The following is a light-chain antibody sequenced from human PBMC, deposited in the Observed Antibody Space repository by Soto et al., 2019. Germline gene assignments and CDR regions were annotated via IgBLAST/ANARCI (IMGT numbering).Light chain of an antibody. Sequence: DIVMTQSPATLSVATGERVTFSCRAGQGVSRKLAWYQHKPGQAPRLLISGASTGATGIPARFSGSGSGTEFTLTISSLQSEDCAIYYCQQYHTWPITFGGGTKVDIK. J-gene: IGKJ4*01. CDR1: QGVSRK. CDR2: GAS. V-gene: IGKV3-15*01. CDR3: QQYHTWPIT.